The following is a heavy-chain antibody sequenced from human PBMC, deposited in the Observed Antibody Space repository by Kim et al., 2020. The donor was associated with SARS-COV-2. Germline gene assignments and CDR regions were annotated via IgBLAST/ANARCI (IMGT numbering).Heavy chain of an antibody. CDR1: GFTFSSYW. V-gene: IGHV3-7*01. Sequence: GGSLRLSCAASGFTFSSYWMSWVRQAPGKGLEWVANIKQDGSEKYYVDSVKGRFTISRDNAKNSLYLQMNSLRAEDTAVYYCARDREYYYDSSGSGGPPYWGQGTLVTVSS. D-gene: IGHD3-22*01. J-gene: IGHJ4*02. CDR3: ARDREYYYDSSGSGGPPY. CDR2: IKQDGSEK.